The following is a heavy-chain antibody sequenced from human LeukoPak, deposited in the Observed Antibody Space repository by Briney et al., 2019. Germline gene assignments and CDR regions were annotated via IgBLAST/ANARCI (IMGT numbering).Heavy chain of an antibody. CDR1: GGSISSSSYY. J-gene: IGHJ5*02. CDR3: ARDYVGATSGPYNWFDP. D-gene: IGHD1-26*01. CDR2: IYYSGST. Sequence: SETLSLTCTVSGGSISSSSYYWGWICQPPGKGLEWIGSIYYSGSTYYNPSLKSRVTISVDTSKNQFSLKLSSVTAADTAVYYCARDYVGATSGPYNWFDPWGQGTLVTVSS. V-gene: IGHV4-39*07.